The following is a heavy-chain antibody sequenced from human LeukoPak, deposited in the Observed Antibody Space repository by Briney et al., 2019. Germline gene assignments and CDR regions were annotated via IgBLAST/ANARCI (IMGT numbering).Heavy chain of an antibody. V-gene: IGHV1-46*01. CDR3: ARGTMVRGNGLLLGY. J-gene: IGHJ4*02. CDR1: GYTFTSYY. CDR2: VNPSGGST. D-gene: IGHD3-10*01. Sequence: ASVKVSCKASGYTFTSYYMHWVRQAPGQGLEWMGIVNPSGGSTSYAQKFQGRVTMTRDTSTSTVYMELSSLRSEDTAVYYCARGTMVRGNGLLLGYWGQGTLVTVSS.